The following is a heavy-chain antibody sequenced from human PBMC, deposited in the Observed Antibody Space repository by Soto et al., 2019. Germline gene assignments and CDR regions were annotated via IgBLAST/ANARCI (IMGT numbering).Heavy chain of an antibody. D-gene: IGHD6-6*01. V-gene: IGHV5-51*01. CDR1: GYSFTSYW. J-gene: IGHJ6*02. CDR2: IYPGDSDT. Sequence: GESLKISCKGSGYSFTSYWIGWVRQMPGKGLEWMGIIYPGDSDTRYSPYFQGQVTISAGKSISTAYLQWSSLKASDTAMYYCARRGRSSPSGHYYYYYGMDVWGQGTTVTVSS. CDR3: ARRGRSSPSGHYYYYYGMDV.